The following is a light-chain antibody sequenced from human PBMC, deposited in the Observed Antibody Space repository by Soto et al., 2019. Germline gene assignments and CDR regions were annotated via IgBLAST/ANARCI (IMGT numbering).Light chain of an antibody. V-gene: IGLV2-14*01. CDR2: EVS. CDR3: SSYTVGSTLI. CDR1: HDDVGGFNY. Sequence: QAVVTQPASVSGSPGQSITISCTGTHDDVGGFNYVSWYQRHPGKAPKLIVYEVSNRPSGVSNRFSGSKSGNTASLTISGLQAEDEADYYCSSYTVGSTLIFGGGTKLTVL. J-gene: IGLJ2*01.